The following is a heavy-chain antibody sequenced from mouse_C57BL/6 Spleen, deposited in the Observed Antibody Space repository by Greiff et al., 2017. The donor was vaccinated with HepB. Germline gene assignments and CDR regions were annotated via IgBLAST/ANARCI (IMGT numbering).Heavy chain of an antibody. V-gene: IGHV1-67*01. J-gene: IGHJ3*01. CDR2: ISTYYGDA. CDR1: GYTFTDYA. Sequence: VQLQQSGPELVRPGVSVKISCKGSGYTFTDYAMHWVKQSHAKSLEWIGVISTYYGDASYNQKFKDKATMTVDKSSSTAYMELARLTSEDSAVYYVASFNFYYCNYVFAYWGQGTLVTVSA. CDR3: ASFNFYYCNYVFAY. D-gene: IGHD2-1*01.